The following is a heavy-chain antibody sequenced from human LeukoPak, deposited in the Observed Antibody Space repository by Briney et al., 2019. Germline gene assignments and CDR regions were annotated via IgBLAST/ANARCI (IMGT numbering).Heavy chain of an antibody. Sequence: PGRSLRLSCAASGFTFDDYAMHWVRQAPGKGLEWVSGISWNSGSIGCADSVKGRFTISRDNAKNSLYLQMNSLRAEDTALYYCAKAGYSSSWYGRYYYYYMDVWGKGTAVTVSS. CDR2: ISWNSGSI. CDR1: GFTFDDYA. CDR3: AKAGYSSSWYGRYYYYYMDV. D-gene: IGHD6-13*01. V-gene: IGHV3-9*01. J-gene: IGHJ6*03.